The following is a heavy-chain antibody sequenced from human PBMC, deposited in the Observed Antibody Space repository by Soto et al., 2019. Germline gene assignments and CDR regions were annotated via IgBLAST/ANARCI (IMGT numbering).Heavy chain of an antibody. Sequence: SETLSLTCAVYGGSFSGYYWSWIRQPPGKGLEWIGEINHSGSTNYDPSLKSRVTISVDTSKNQFSLKLSSVTAADTAVYYCARGGVWRAYSSSSKNWFDPWGQGTLVTVSS. CDR1: GGSFSGYY. CDR3: ARGGVWRAYSSSSKNWFDP. D-gene: IGHD6-6*01. J-gene: IGHJ5*02. CDR2: INHSGST. V-gene: IGHV4-34*01.